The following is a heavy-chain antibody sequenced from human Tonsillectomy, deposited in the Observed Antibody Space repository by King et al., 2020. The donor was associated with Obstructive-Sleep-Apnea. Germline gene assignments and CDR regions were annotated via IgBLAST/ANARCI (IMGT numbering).Heavy chain of an antibody. V-gene: IGHV4-30-2*01. CDR2: IYHSGST. J-gene: IGHJ4*02. D-gene: IGHD3-3*01. CDR1: GGSISSGGYS. Sequence: VQLQESGSGLVKPSQTLSLTCAVSGGSISSGGYSWSWIRQPPGKGLEWIGYIYHSGSTYYNPSLKSRVTISVDRSKNQFSLKLSSVTAADTAVYYCARGGLGDYDFWSGYYTGTTFDYWGQGTLVTVSS. CDR3: ARGGLGDYDFWSGYYTGTTFDY.